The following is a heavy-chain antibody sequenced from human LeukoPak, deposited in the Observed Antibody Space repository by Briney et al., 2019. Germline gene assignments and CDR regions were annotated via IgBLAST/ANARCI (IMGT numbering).Heavy chain of an antibody. Sequence: SETLSLTCTVSGGSISSYYWSWIRQPPEKGLEWIGYIYYSGSTNYNPSLKSRVTISVDTSKNQFSLKLSSVTAADTAVYYCARVGVGATIDYWGQGTLVTVSS. CDR3: ARVGVGATIDY. V-gene: IGHV4-59*01. J-gene: IGHJ4*02. D-gene: IGHD1-26*01. CDR2: IYYSGST. CDR1: GGSISSYY.